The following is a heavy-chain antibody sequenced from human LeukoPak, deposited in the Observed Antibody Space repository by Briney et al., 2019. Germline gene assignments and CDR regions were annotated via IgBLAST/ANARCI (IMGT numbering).Heavy chain of an antibody. CDR3: ARVGKSGWDFDH. D-gene: IGHD6-19*01. CDR2: INEGGSLK. V-gene: IGHV3-7*01. J-gene: IGHJ4*02. Sequence: QSGGSLRLSCVDSGFTFRAYWMTWVRQAPGKGLEWVANINEGGSLKYYVDSVTGRFTISRDNTKNSLYLQMNSLRVEDTAVYYCARVGKSGWDFDHWGQGTLVTVSS. CDR1: GFTFRAYW.